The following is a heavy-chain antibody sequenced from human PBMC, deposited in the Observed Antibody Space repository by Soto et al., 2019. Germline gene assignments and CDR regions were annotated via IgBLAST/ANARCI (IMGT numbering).Heavy chain of an antibody. Sequence: GGSLRLSCAASGFTFSSYAMSWVRQAPGKGLEWVSAISGSGGSTYYADSVKGRFTISRDNSKNTLYLQMNSLRAEDTAVYYCAKDSEESSSSPYSSSWYDYYYGMDVWGQGTTVTVSS. CDR3: AKDSEESSSSPYSSSWYDYYYGMDV. V-gene: IGHV3-23*01. CDR1: GFTFSSYA. CDR2: ISGSGGST. D-gene: IGHD6-13*01. J-gene: IGHJ6*02.